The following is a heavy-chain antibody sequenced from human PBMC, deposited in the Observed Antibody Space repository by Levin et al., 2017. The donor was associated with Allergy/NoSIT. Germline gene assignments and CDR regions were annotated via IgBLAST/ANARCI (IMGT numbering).Heavy chain of an antibody. D-gene: IGHD2-15*01. CDR3: ARNPVDCSGGSCYEYFDY. CDR2: IYTSGST. V-gene: IGHV4-4*07. J-gene: IGHJ4*02. CDR1: GGSISSYY. Sequence: SQTLSLTCTVSGGSISSYYWSWIRQPAGKGLEWIGRIYTSGSTNYNPSLKSRVTMSVDTSKNQFSLKLSSVTAADTAVYYCARNPVDCSGGSCYEYFDYWGQGTLVTVSS.